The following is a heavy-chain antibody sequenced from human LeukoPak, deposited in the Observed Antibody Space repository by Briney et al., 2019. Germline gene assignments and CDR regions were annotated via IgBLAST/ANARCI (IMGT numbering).Heavy chain of an antibody. Sequence: SGGALRLSCVAAGFTFIDDDRSWIRRAPGNGLECVSYINSIVSTIYYAHSVKGRFTISRDNAQNSLYLQMNSLRAEDTAVYYCARDSRDPWFGEAIGAFDIWGQGIMVSVSS. CDR3: ARDSRDPWFGEAIGAFDI. J-gene: IGHJ3*02. CDR2: INSIVSTI. D-gene: IGHD3-10*01. CDR1: GFTFIDDD. V-gene: IGHV3-11*04.